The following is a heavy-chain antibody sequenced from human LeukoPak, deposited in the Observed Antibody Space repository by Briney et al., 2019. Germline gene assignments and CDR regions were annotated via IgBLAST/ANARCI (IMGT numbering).Heavy chain of an antibody. D-gene: IGHD3-22*01. CDR2: IIPIFGIA. CDR3: ATNYYDSSGYYGYFDY. CDR1: GGTFSSYA. Sequence: ASVKVSCKASGGTFSSYAISWVRQAPGRGLEWMGRIIPIFGIANYAQKFQGRVTITADKSTSTAYMELSSLRSEDTAVYYCATNYYDSSGYYGYFDYWGQGTLVTVSS. V-gene: IGHV1-69*04. J-gene: IGHJ4*02.